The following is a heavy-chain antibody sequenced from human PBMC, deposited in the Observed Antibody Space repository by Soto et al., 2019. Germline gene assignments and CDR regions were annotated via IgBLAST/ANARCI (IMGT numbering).Heavy chain of an antibody. Sequence: PGGSLRLSCAACGFTFDVYAMHWVWQAPGKGLEWVSGISWNSGSIGYVDSVKGRFTISRDNAKNSLYLQMSSLRAEDTAFYYCAKDRSSHDGFDLWGQGTMVTVSS. CDR2: ISWNSGSI. V-gene: IGHV3-9*01. J-gene: IGHJ3*01. CDR1: GFTFDVYA. CDR3: AKDRSSHDGFDL.